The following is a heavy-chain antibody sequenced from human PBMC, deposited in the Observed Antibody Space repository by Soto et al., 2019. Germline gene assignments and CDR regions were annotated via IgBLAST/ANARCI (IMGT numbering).Heavy chain of an antibody. CDR2: ISAYNGNT. D-gene: IGHD6-19*01. V-gene: IGHV1-18*04. CDR3: ARSGPGIAVVPIPTFPFDY. CDR1: GYTFTSYG. Sequence: ASVKVSCKASGYTFTSYGISWVRQAPGQGLEWMGWISAYNGNTNYAQKLQGRVTMTTDTSTSTAYMELRSLRSDDTAVYYCARSGPGIAVVPIPTFPFDYWGQGTLVTVSS. J-gene: IGHJ4*02.